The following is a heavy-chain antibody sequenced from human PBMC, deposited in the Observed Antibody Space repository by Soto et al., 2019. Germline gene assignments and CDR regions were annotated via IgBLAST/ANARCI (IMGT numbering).Heavy chain of an antibody. J-gene: IGHJ6*02. CDR2: ISAYNGNT. CDR1: GYTFPSYG. V-gene: IGHV1-18*04. D-gene: IGHD5-18*01. Sequence: ASVKVSCKASGYTFPSYGISWVRQAPGQGLEWMGWISAYNGNTNYAQKLQGRVTMTTDTSTSTAYMELRSVRSDDTAVYYCARDEYSYGPLSSRYSFYGMDVWGQGTTVTVSS. CDR3: ARDEYSYGPLSSRYSFYGMDV.